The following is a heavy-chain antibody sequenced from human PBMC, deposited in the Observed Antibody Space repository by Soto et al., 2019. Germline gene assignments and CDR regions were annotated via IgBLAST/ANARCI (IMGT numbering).Heavy chain of an antibody. D-gene: IGHD4-17*01. V-gene: IGHV3-9*01. CDR2: ISWNSGHL. J-gene: IGHJ6*03. Sequence: EVLLVESGGGLVQPDRPLRLSCEASGFNFGNYAMHWVRQVPGKGLEWVSAISWNSGHLDYADSVRGRFTISRDNGKNSLYLEMNSLRPDDTALYFCAKDKSTGEYSYYRYMDVWGRGTTVIVSS. CDR3: AKDKSTGEYSYYRYMDV. CDR1: GFNFGNYA.